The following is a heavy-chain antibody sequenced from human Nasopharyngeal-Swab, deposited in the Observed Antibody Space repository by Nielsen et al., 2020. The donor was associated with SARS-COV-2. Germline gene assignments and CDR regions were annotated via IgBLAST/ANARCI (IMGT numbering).Heavy chain of an antibody. CDR3: ARSAHITMVRGVMVHYYYGMDV. CDR2: IYYSGST. CDR1: GGSISSGGYY. J-gene: IGHJ6*02. Sequence: LRLSCTVSGGSISSGGYYWSWIRQHPGKGLEWIGYIYYSGSTYYNPSLKSRVTISVDTSKNQFSLKLSSVTAADTAVYYCARSAHITMVRGVMVHYYYGMDVWGQGTTVTVSS. D-gene: IGHD3-10*01. V-gene: IGHV4-31*03.